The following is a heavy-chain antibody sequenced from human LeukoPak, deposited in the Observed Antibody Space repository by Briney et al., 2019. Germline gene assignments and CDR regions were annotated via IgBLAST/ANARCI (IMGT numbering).Heavy chain of an antibody. CDR2: MNPNSGNT. CDR1: GYTFTSYY. V-gene: IGHV1-8*02. Sequence: ASVKVSCKASGYTFTSYYMHWVRQATGQGLEWMGWMNPNSGNTGYAQKFQGRVTMTRNTSISTAYMELSSLRSEDTAVYYCARGRLGSGSYREYWGQGTLVTVSS. J-gene: IGHJ4*02. CDR3: ARGRLGSGSYREY. D-gene: IGHD3-10*01.